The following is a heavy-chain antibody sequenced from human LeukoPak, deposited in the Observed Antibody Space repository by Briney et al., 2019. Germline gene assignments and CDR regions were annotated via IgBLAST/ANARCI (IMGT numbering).Heavy chain of an antibody. V-gene: IGHV1-18*01. CDR2: ISAYNGNT. CDR1: GYTFTSYG. CDR3: ARGSPRCSSTSCYDY. D-gene: IGHD2-2*01. J-gene: IGHJ4*02. Sequence: ASVKVSCKASGYTFTSYGISWVRQAPGQGLEWMGWISAYNGNTNYAQKLQGRVTMTTDTSTSTAYMELRSLRSDDTAVYYCARGSPRCSSTSCYDYWGQGTLVTVSS.